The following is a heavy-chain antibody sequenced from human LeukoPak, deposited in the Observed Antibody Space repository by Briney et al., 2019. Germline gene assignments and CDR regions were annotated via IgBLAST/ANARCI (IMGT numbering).Heavy chain of an antibody. Sequence: GGSLRLSCAASGFTFSDYYMSWIRQAPGKGLEWVSYISSHGNTMYYADSVKGRFTISRDNAKNSVYLQMNSLRAEDTAVYYCAREIAADRGFDSWGQGTLVTVSS. CDR2: ISSHGNTM. CDR3: AREIAADRGFDS. J-gene: IGHJ4*02. V-gene: IGHV3-11*01. D-gene: IGHD6-6*01. CDR1: GFTFSDYY.